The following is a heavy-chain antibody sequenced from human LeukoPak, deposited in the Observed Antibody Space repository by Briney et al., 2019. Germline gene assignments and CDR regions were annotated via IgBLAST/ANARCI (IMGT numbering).Heavy chain of an antibody. D-gene: IGHD2-8*02. CDR1: GGSFSDYY. V-gene: IGHV4-34*01. Sequence: SETLSLTCAVYGGSFSDYYWSWIRQPPGKGLEWIGEINHSGSTNYNPSLKSRVTLSIDTSKSQISLRLTSVTAADTAVYYCATGSYSGGFDKWGQGTLVIVSS. CDR3: ATGSYSGGFDK. CDR2: INHSGST. J-gene: IGHJ4*02.